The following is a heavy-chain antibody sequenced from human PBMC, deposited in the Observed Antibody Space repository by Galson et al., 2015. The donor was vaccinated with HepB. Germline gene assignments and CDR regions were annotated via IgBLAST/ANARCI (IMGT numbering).Heavy chain of an antibody. D-gene: IGHD5-12*01. CDR1: GDSVSTNIVA. J-gene: IGHJ6*02. V-gene: IGHV6-1*01. Sequence: CAISGDSVSTNIVAWNWIRQSPSRGLEWLGRTYYRSKWYNDYAVSVQSRITINPDTSRNQFSLQLNSVTPEDTGVYYCTRVRHLARGMDVSGQGTTVTVSS. CDR3: TRVRHLARGMDV. CDR2: TYYRSKWYN.